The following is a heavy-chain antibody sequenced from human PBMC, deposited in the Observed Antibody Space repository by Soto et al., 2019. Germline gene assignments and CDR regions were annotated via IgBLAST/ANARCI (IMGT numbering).Heavy chain of an antibody. CDR2: IYYSGST. Sequence: QVQLQESGPGLVKPSQTLSLTCTVSGGSISSGGYYWSWIRQHPGKGLEWIGYIYYSGSTYYNPSLKSRVTISVDTSKNQCSLKLSSVTAAHTAVYYCARGRSSTSPYPIGYWGQGTLVTVSS. J-gene: IGHJ4*02. V-gene: IGHV4-31*03. CDR3: ARGRSSTSPYPIGY. CDR1: GGSISSGGYY. D-gene: IGHD2-2*01.